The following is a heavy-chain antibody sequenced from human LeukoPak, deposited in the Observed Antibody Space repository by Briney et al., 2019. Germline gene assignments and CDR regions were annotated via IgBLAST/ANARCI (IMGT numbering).Heavy chain of an antibody. CDR2: IYYNGST. CDR1: GGSIRYYY. V-gene: IGHV4-59*01. CDR3: ARKGGIFDN. D-gene: IGHD2-15*01. Sequence: PSETLSLTCTVSGGSIRYYYWSWIRQSPGKGLEWIGYIYYNGSTNYNPSLKSRVTISVDMSKNQFSLKMSSVTAADTAVYYCARKGGIFDNWGQGRLVTVSS. J-gene: IGHJ4*02.